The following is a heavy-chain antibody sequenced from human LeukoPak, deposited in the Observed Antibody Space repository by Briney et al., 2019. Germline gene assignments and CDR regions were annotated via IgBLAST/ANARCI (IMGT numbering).Heavy chain of an antibody. Sequence: GGSLRLSCAASGFTFSDSSINWVRQAPGKGLEWVSYISSRSSAIYYADSVKGRFTISRDNARNSLYLQMNSLRAEDTAVYYCAILWFGELLYRSDAFDIWGQGTMVTVSS. V-gene: IGHV3-48*04. CDR3: AILWFGELLYRSDAFDI. CDR1: GFTFSDSS. D-gene: IGHD3-10*01. CDR2: ISSRSSAI. J-gene: IGHJ3*02.